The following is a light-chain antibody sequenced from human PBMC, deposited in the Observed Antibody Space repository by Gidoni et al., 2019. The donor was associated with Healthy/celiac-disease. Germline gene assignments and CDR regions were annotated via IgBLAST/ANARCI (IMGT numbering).Light chain of an antibody. J-gene: IGKJ2*04. Sequence: EIVLTQSPGTLSLSPGERATLSCRASQSVSSSYLAWYQQKPGQAPRLLIYGASSRATGIPDRFSGSGCGTDFTLTISRLEPEDFAVYYCQQGSFGQGTKLEIK. CDR3: QQGS. V-gene: IGKV3-20*01. CDR2: GAS. CDR1: QSVSSSY.